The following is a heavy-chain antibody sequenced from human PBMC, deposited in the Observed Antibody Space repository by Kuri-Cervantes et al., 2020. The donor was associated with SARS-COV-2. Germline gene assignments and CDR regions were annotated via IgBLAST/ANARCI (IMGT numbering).Heavy chain of an antibody. Sequence: ASVKVSCKASGYTFTSYGISWVRQAPGQGLEWMGWISAYNGNTNYAQKLQGRVTMTTDTSTSTAYMELSSLRSEDTAVYYCARGPFLLGSFSPNWFDPWGQGTLVTVSS. V-gene: IGHV1-18*01. CDR2: ISAYNGNT. CDR3: ARGPFLLGSFSPNWFDP. D-gene: IGHD3-10*01. CDR1: GYTFTSYG. J-gene: IGHJ5*02.